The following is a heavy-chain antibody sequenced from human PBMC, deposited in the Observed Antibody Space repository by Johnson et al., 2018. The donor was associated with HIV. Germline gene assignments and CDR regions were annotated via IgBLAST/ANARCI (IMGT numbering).Heavy chain of an antibody. CDR2: ISYDGTSK. D-gene: IGHD1-26*01. CDR1: GFAFSSYA. V-gene: IGHV3-30*04. Sequence: QVQLVESGGGVVRPGGSLRLSCAASGFAFSSYAMHWVRQAPGKGLEWVAVISYDGTSKYQADSVKGRFPISRDNSKNTLYLQMNSLRVEDTAVYYCAKAVGGYAFDIWGQGTMVTVSS. J-gene: IGHJ3*02. CDR3: AKAVGGYAFDI.